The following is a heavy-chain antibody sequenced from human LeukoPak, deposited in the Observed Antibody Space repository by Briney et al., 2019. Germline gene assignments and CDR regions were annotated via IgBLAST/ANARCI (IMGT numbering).Heavy chain of an antibody. CDR1: GFTFSSYE. J-gene: IGHJ5*01. CDR2: ISSSGFTI. CDR3: ATPWPYSSGWFAY. Sequence: GGSLRLSCAASGFTFSSYEMNWVRQAPGKGLEWVSYISSSGFTIYYADSVKGRFTVSRDNAKNSLYLQMNSLRAEDTAVYYCATPWPYSSGWFAYWGQGTLVTVSS. D-gene: IGHD6-19*01. V-gene: IGHV3-48*03.